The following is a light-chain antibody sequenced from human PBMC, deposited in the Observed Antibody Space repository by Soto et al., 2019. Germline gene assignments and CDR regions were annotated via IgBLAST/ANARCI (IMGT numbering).Light chain of an antibody. V-gene: IGKV1-12*01. CDR3: QQANSFPRT. CDR2: AAS. CDR1: QAVSTW. J-gene: IGKJ4*01. Sequence: DIQMTQSPSFVSASVGDRVTITCRASQAVSTWLAWYQQKPGDAPKLLIYAASTLQSGVPSRFSGSGPGTDFTLTIRSLQPEDFATYYCQQANSFPRTFGGGTKVDIK.